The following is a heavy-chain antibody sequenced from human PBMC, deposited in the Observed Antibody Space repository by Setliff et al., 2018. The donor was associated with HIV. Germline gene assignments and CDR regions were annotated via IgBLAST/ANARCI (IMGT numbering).Heavy chain of an antibody. J-gene: IGHJ6*03. V-gene: IGHV3-7*01. CDR3: ARDATRGGDMDV. D-gene: IGHD2-15*01. CDR2: IKEDGSEK. Sequence: PGGSLRLSCGASGFTFRNYWMTWVRQAPGRGLECVANIKEDGSEKYYVDSVKGRFTISRDNAKDSLYLQMNNLRAEDTAVYYCARDATRGGDMDVWGKGITVTV. CDR1: GFTFRNYW.